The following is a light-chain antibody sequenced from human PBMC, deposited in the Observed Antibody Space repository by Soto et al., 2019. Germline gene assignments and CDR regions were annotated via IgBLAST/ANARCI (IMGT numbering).Light chain of an antibody. CDR3: QQYMSYS. CDR2: KAS. CDR1: QTISSW. Sequence: DIQMTQSPSSRSASVADRVTITCRARQTISSWLAWYQQKPGKAPKLLIYKASTLKSGVPSRFSGSGSGTEFTLTISSLQPDDFATYYCQQYMSYSFGQGTKGDIK. V-gene: IGKV1-5*03. J-gene: IGKJ1*01.